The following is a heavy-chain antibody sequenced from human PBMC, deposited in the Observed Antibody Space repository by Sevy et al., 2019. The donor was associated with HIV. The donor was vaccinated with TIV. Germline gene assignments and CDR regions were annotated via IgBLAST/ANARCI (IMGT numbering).Heavy chain of an antibody. Sequence: GGSLRLSCAASGFTFSSYAMSWVRRAPGQGLEWVSGFRASGGSTQYADSVKGRFTISRDNSKNTLSLQMNSLRAEDTAVYYCAKDRIWELGDAFDIWGQGTMVTVSS. V-gene: IGHV3-23*01. CDR3: AKDRIWELGDAFDI. CDR2: FRASGGST. D-gene: IGHD1-26*01. J-gene: IGHJ3*02. CDR1: GFTFSSYA.